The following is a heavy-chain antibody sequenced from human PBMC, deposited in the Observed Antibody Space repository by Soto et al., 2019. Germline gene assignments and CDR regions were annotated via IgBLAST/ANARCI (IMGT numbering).Heavy chain of an antibody. D-gene: IGHD3-9*01. J-gene: IGHJ4*02. Sequence: GGSLRLSCAASGFTVSSNYMSWVRQAPGKGLEWVSVIYSGGSTYYADSVKGRFTISRDNSKNTLYLQMNSLRAEDTAVYYCARDRILTGYYDYWGQGTLVTVSS. CDR2: IYSGGST. V-gene: IGHV3-66*01. CDR1: GFTVSSNY. CDR3: ARDRILTGYYDY.